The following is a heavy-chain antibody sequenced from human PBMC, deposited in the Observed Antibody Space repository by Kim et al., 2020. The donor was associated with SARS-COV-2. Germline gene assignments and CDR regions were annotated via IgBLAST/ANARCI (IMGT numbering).Heavy chain of an antibody. J-gene: IGHJ6*02. D-gene: IGHD3-10*01. V-gene: IGHV3-23*03. CDR2: IYSGGSST. CDR1: GFTFSSYA. Sequence: GGSLRLSCVASGFTFSSYAMSWVRQAPGKGLEWVSVIYSGGSSTYYADSVKGRFTISGDNSKNTLYLQINSLRAEDTAVYYCAKAVTKGSWGMDVWGQGTTVTVSS. CDR3: AKAVTKGSWGMDV.